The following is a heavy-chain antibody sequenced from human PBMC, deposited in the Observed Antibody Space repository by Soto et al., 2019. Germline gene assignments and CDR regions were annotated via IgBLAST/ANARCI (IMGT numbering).Heavy chain of an antibody. D-gene: IGHD3-3*01. CDR2: MNPNSGNT. Sequence: QVQLVQSGAEVKKPGASVKVSCKASGYTFTSYDINWVRQATGQGLEWMGWMNPNSGNTGYAQKFQGRVTMTRNTSTSTAYMELSSLRSEDTAVYYCARFRVKMGMFGVVIIPKGDYYYYGMDVWGQGTTVTVSS. J-gene: IGHJ6*02. V-gene: IGHV1-8*01. CDR1: GYTFTSYD. CDR3: ARFRVKMGMFGVVIIPKGDYYYYGMDV.